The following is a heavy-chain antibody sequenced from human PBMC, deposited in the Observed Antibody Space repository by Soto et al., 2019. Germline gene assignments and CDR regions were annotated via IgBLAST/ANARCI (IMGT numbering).Heavy chain of an antibody. Sequence: GGSLRLSCAASGFTFDDYAMHWVRQAPGKGLEWVSGISWNSGGIGYADSVKGRFTISRDNAKNSLYLQMNSLRAEDTALYYCAKDAYSSSPQVGGQGTLVTVSS. V-gene: IGHV3-9*01. CDR2: ISWNSGGI. CDR3: AKDAYSSSPQV. J-gene: IGHJ4*02. D-gene: IGHD6-13*01. CDR1: GFTFDDYA.